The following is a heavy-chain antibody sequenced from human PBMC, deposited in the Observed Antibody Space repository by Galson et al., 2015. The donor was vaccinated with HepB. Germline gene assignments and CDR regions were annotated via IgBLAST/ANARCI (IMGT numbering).Heavy chain of an antibody. J-gene: IGHJ5*02. CDR3: ARVPRDSSGYYYDWFDP. Sequence: SVKVSCKASGYTFTSYDINWVRQATGQGLEWMGWMNPNSGNTGYAQKFQGRVTMTRNTSISTAYMELSSLRSEDTAVYYCARVPRDSSGYYYDWFDPWGQGTLVTVSS. CDR1: GYTFTSYD. D-gene: IGHD3-22*01. CDR2: MNPNSGNT. V-gene: IGHV1-8*01.